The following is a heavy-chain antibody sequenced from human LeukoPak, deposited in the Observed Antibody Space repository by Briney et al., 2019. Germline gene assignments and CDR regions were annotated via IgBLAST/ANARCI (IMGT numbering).Heavy chain of an antibody. CDR2: ISQDGSGK. CDR3: TTAGDDFKEGRGH. J-gene: IGHJ4*02. CDR1: GFTSGSYY. Sequence: TGGSLRLSCEASGFTSGSYYMSWVRQAPGEGLEWVACISQDGSGKYYLDSVKGRFAISRDNAKNSLYLQMNSLRVEDTAVYCCTTAGDDFKEGRGHWGQGTLVIVSS. V-gene: IGHV3-7*01. D-gene: IGHD5-24*01.